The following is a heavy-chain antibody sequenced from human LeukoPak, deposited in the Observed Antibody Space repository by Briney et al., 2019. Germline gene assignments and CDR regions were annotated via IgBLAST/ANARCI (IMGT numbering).Heavy chain of an antibody. V-gene: IGHV1-8*01. J-gene: IGHJ3*02. CDR1: VYTFTSYD. CDR2: MNPNEGKR. D-gene: IGHD6-13*01. Sequence: ASVTVSLKGSVYTFTSYDINWVRQATGQGLEGVGWMNPNEGKRGNAQKFLERGTMTRNTSISTAYMELSSLRSEDTAVYYCARSDSSSRRDAFDIWGQGTMVTVSS. CDR3: ARSDSSSRRDAFDI.